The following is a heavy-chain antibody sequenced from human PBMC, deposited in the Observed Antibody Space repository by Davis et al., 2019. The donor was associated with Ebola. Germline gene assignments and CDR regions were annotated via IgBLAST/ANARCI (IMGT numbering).Heavy chain of an antibody. J-gene: IGHJ6*02. CDR1: GFTISAYA. CDR2: ISGTSTYT. D-gene: IGHD2-2*02. CDR3: ARLACTSSSCYTGNYYYYYGVDV. Sequence: GESLKISCAASGFTISAYAMTWVRQAPGKGLEWVSTISGTSTYTYYADSVKGRFTISRDNSKNTLYLQVNSLRAEDTALYYCARLACTSSSCYTGNYYYYYGVDVWGQGTTVTVSS. V-gene: IGHV3-23*01.